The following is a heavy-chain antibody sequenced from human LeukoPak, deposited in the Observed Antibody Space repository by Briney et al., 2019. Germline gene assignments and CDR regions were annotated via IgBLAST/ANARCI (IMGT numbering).Heavy chain of an antibody. J-gene: IGHJ4*02. Sequence: SETLSLTCAVYGGSFSGYYWSWIRQPPGRGLEWIGEINHSGSTNYNPSLKSRVTISVDTSKNQFSLKLSSVTAADTAVYYCAKSITDYYDSSEIDYWGQGTLVTVSS. V-gene: IGHV4-34*01. D-gene: IGHD3-22*01. CDR1: GGSFSGYY. CDR3: AKSITDYYDSSEIDY. CDR2: INHSGST.